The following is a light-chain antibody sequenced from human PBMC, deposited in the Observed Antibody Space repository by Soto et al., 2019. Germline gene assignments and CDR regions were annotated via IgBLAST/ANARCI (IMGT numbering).Light chain of an antibody. CDR1: QSVSSW. J-gene: IGKJ1*01. Sequence: DIKLTQSQSFLSASVGDRVTITSRHSQSVSSWLAWYQQKPGKAPKLLIYLASNLESGVPSRFSGSGSGTEFTPTISSLQPDDFATYYCQQYESYSPWTFGQGTKVDIK. V-gene: IGKV1-5*03. CDR2: LAS. CDR3: QQYESYSPWT.